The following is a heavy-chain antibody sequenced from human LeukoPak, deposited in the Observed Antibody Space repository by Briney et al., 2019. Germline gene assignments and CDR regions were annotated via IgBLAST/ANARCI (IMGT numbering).Heavy chain of an antibody. Sequence: TETLSLTCSVSGGSTSDYYWNWIRQPAGQGLEWLGRIYYTGNTAYNPSLASRLTMPLDTAKNQFSLKVTSVTAADTAVYYCARGGTLFTYFDSWGQGTLVTVSS. D-gene: IGHD3-10*02. CDR2: IYYTGNT. CDR3: ARGGTLFTYFDS. J-gene: IGHJ4*02. V-gene: IGHV4-4*07. CDR1: GGSTSDYY.